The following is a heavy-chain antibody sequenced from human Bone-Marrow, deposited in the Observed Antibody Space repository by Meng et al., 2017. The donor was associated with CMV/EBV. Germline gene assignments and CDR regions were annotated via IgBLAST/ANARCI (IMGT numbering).Heavy chain of an antibody. CDR1: GFTFSSYW. D-gene: IGHD5-18*01. V-gene: IGHV3-7*01. J-gene: IGHJ6*02. CDR2: IKQDGSEK. Sequence: GGSLRLSCAASGFTFSSYWMSWVRQAPGKGLEWVANIKQDGSEKYYVDSVKGRFTISRDNAKNSLYLQMNSLRAEDTAVYYCARDLWVLEDTAMVSNYYYYYGMYVWGQGTTVTVSS. CDR3: ARDLWVLEDTAMVSNYYYYYGMYV.